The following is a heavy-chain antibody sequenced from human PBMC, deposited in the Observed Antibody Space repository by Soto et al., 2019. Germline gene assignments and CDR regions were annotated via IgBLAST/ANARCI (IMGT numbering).Heavy chain of an antibody. J-gene: IGHJ4*02. CDR3: AKIIGDSSGYSYY. Sequence: GGSLRLSCAASGFTFSSYGMHWVRQAPGKGLEWVAVISYDGSNKYYADSVKGRFTISRDNSKNTLYLQMNSLRAEDTAVYYCAKIIGDSSGYSYYWGQGTLVTVSS. CDR1: GFTFSSYG. V-gene: IGHV3-30*18. D-gene: IGHD3-22*01. CDR2: ISYDGSNK.